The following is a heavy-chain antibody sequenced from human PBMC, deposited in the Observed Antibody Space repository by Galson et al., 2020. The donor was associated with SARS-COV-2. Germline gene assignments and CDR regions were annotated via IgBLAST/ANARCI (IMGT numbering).Heavy chain of an antibody. Sequence: SETLSLTCTVSGDSISTSSNYWGWLRQPPGKGLEWISSFYYSGSTYYNPSLHSPVTIVLDTSKNPFSLKLGSVTAADAAVYYCERRSTYYDRSGFHLYYYYYMDVWGQGTTVTVSS. CDR1: GDSISTSSNY. CDR2: FYYSGST. CDR3: ERRSTYYDRSGFHLYYYYYMDV. D-gene: IGHD3-22*01. V-gene: IGHV4-39*01. J-gene: IGHJ6*03.